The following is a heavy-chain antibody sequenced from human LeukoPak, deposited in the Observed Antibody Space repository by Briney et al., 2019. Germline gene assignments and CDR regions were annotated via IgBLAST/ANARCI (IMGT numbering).Heavy chain of an antibody. V-gene: IGHV4-31*03. Sequence: PSETLSLTCTVSGGSISSGGYYWSWIRQHPGKGLEWIGYIYYSGSTYYNPSLKSRVTISVDTSKNQFSLKLSSVTAADTAVYYCAAQDVNWFDPWGQGTLVTVSP. CDR3: AAQDVNWFDP. CDR2: IYYSGST. CDR1: GGSISSGGYY. D-gene: IGHD2-15*01. J-gene: IGHJ5*02.